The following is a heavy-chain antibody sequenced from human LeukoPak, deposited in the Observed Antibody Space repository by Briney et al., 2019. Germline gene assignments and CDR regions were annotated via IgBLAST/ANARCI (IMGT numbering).Heavy chain of an antibody. CDR3: ARDRWFTPNDYYYYGMDV. Sequence: GGSLRLSCAASGFTFSTYFMHWVRQAPGKGLEWVADIASDGSHTFYVESVKGRFTISRDNSKNTLYLQMNSLRAEDTAVYYCARDRWFTPNDYYYYGMDVWGQGTTVTVSS. CDR2: IASDGSHT. J-gene: IGHJ6*02. CDR1: GFTFSTYF. V-gene: IGHV3-30-3*01. D-gene: IGHD3-10*01.